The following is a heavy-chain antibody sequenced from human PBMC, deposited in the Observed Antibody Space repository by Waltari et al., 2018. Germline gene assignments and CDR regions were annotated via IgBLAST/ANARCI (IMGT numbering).Heavy chain of an antibody. CDR1: GFTFRRFG. CDR3: VSVADTGYKTN. CDR2: IWHDGSNE. J-gene: IGHJ4*02. D-gene: IGHD5-12*01. V-gene: IGHV3-33*01. Sequence: QVQLVESGGGVVQPGRSLRLSCAASGFTFRRFGMNWVRQAPGKGLECVAVIWHDGSNEYYVDSVKGRFTISRDNSKNTLYLQMNSLGTEDTALYYCVSVADTGYKTNWGQGTLVTVSS.